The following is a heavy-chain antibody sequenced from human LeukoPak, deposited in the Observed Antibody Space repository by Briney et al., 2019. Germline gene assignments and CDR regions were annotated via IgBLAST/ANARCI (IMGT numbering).Heavy chain of an antibody. CDR2: INPSGGST. Sequence: ASVKVSCKASGYTFTSYCMHWVRQAPGQGLEWMGIINPSGGSTSYAQKFQGRVTMTRDTSTSTVYMELSSLRSEDTAVYYCARRRKWGNWFDPWGQGTLVTVSS. J-gene: IGHJ5*02. CDR1: GYTFTSYC. V-gene: IGHV1-46*01. CDR3: ARRRKWGNWFDP. D-gene: IGHD3-16*01.